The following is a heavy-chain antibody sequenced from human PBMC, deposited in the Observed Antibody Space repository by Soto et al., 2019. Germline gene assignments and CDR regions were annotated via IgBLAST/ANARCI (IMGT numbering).Heavy chain of an antibody. D-gene: IGHD6-13*01. Sequence: PGGSLRLSCAASELTFSSYAMSWVRQAPGKGLEWLSTISGSGGTTYYAASAKGRFTISRDNSRNTLHLQMNSLRVEDTAVYYCAKTLLSTSWYGLHDYVSQGTLVTVSS. CDR3: AKTLLSTSWYGLHDY. CDR2: ISGSGGTT. J-gene: IGHJ4*02. V-gene: IGHV3-23*01. CDR1: ELTFSSYA.